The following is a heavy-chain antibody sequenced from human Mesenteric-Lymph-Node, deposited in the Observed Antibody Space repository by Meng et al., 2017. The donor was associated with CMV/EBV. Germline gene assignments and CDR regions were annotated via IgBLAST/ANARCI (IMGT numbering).Heavy chain of an antibody. CDR3: ASLTYYDFWSGGGMDV. D-gene: IGHD3-3*01. V-gene: IGHV3-53*01. J-gene: IGHJ6*02. CDR1: GFTVSSNY. CDR2: IYSGGST. Sequence: GESLKISCAASGFTVSSNYMSWVRQAPGKGLKWVSVIYSGGSTYYADSVKGRFTISRDNSKNTLYLQMNSLRAEDTAVYYCASLTYYDFWSGGGMDVWGQGTTVTVSS.